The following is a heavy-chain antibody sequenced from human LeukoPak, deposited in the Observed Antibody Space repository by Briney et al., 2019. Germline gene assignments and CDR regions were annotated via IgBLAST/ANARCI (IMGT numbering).Heavy chain of an antibody. Sequence: GRSLRLSCAASGFTFDDYAMHWVRQAPGKGLEWVSGISWNSGSIGYADSVKGRFTISRDNAKNSLYLQMNSLRAEDTALYYRAKARPWVGVIDYWGQGTLVTVSS. CDR1: GFTFDDYA. CDR3: AKARPWVGVIDY. V-gene: IGHV3-9*01. D-gene: IGHD3-10*01. J-gene: IGHJ4*02. CDR2: ISWNSGSI.